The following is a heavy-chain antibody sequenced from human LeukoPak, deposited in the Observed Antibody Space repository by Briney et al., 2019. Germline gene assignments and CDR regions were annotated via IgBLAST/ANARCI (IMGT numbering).Heavy chain of an antibody. CDR2: ISGSGGTT. D-gene: IGHD3-10*01. CDR3: AKNFYASGSYYYYYYMDV. Sequence: GGSLRLSCAASGFIFSTYGMSWVRQAPGKGLEWVSSISGSGGTTYYADSVKGRFTISRDNSKNTLYLQMNSLRAEDTAIYYCAKNFYASGSYYYYYYMDVWGKGTTVTISS. V-gene: IGHV3-23*01. CDR1: GFIFSTYG. J-gene: IGHJ6*03.